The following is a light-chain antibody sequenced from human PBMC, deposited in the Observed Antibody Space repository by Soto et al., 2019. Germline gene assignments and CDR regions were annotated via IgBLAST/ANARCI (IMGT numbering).Light chain of an antibody. J-gene: IGKJ3*01. V-gene: IGKV3-20*01. Sequence: EIVLTQSPGTLSLSPGERATLSCRASQSVSSSYLAWYQQKPGQAPRLLIYGASSRATGIPHRFSGSGSGTAFTLTISRLEPEDFAVYYCQQYDSSPLTTFGPGTKVDIK. CDR2: GAS. CDR3: QQYDSSPLTT. CDR1: QSVSSSY.